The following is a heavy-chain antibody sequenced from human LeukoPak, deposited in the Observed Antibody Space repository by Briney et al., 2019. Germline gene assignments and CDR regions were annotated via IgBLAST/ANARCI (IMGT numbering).Heavy chain of an antibody. D-gene: IGHD3-3*01. J-gene: IGHJ4*02. Sequence: ASVNVSCKVSGYTFSDLSVHWVRQAPGKGLEWMGGYDPAEGKNIDAQKFQGRVTLTVDTSTETVYMELSSLTSDDTAVYYCATRALRFLEWSEFDYWGQGTLVTVSS. V-gene: IGHV1-24*01. CDR1: GYTFSDLS. CDR2: YDPAEGKN. CDR3: ATRALRFLEWSEFDY.